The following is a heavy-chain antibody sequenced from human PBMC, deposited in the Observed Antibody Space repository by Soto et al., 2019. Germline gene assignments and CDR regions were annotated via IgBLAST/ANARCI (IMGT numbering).Heavy chain of an antibody. CDR1: GGSISGYY. CDR2: IYYTGST. Sequence: SETLSLTCTVSGGSISGYYWSWIRQPPGQGLEWIGSIYYTGSTKYHPSLKSRVTTSVDTSKNQFSLRLSSVTAADTAVFYCARGVLTTTTNWYFDLWGRGTLVTVSS. CDR3: ARGVLTTTTNWYFDL. V-gene: IGHV4-59*01. D-gene: IGHD4-17*01. J-gene: IGHJ2*01.